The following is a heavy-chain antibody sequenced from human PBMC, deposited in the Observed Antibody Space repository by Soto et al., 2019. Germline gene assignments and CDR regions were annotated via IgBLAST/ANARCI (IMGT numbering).Heavy chain of an antibody. CDR1: GFSFSTSG. CDR2: VSYDRSSK. J-gene: IGHJ4*02. V-gene: IGHV3-30*18. Sequence: GGSLRLSCVASGFSFSTSGMHWVRQAPGKGLEWVAVVSYDRSSKFYADSVKGRFTISSDDSKNTLYLQMNSLRAEDTAVYYCAKGTTYDSSGYPGSYFDYWGQGTLVTVSS. CDR3: AKGTTYDSSGYPGSYFDY. D-gene: IGHD3-22*01.